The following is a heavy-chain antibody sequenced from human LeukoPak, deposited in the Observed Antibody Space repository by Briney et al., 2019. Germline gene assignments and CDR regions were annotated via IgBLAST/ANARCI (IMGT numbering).Heavy chain of an antibody. CDR1: GFTFSSYA. CDR3: VRLVVVVAATHGVDY. V-gene: IGHV3-30-3*01. J-gene: IGHJ4*02. CDR2: ISYDGSNK. D-gene: IGHD2-15*01. Sequence: GGSLRLSCAASGFTFSSYAMHWVRQAPGKGLEWVAVISYDGSNKYYADSVKGRFTIPRDNSKNTLYLQMNSLRAEDTAVYYCVRLVVVVAATHGVDYWGQGTLVTVSS.